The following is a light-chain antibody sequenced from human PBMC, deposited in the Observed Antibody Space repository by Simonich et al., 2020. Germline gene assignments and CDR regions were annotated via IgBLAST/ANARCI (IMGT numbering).Light chain of an antibody. Sequence: SYVLTQPPSVSVAPGKTARITCGGNNIGSKSVHWYQQKPGQAPVLVVYDDSDRHAGSPERCSGSNAGNTATLTISRVEAGDEADYYCQVWDSSSDHWVFGGGTKLTVL. CDR2: DDS. CDR3: QVWDSSSDHWV. J-gene: IGLJ3*02. V-gene: IGLV3-21*03. CDR1: NIGSKS.